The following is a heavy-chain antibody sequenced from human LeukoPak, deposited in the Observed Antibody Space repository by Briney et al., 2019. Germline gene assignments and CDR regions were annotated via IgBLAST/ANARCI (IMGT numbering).Heavy chain of an antibody. CDR3: ARDLGSGYSFDY. Sequence: SVKVSCXASGGTFSSYAISWVRPAPGQGLEWMGGIIPIFATAKYAQKFQGRVTITTDESTSTAYIELSSLRSEDTAVYYCARDLGSGYSFDYWGQGTLVTVSS. V-gene: IGHV1-69*05. CDR2: IIPIFATA. D-gene: IGHD3-22*01. CDR1: GGTFSSYA. J-gene: IGHJ4*02.